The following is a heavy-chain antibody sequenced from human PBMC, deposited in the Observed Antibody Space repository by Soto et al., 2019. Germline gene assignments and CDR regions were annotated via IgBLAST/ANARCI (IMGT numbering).Heavy chain of an antibody. CDR1: RGSVGSPTYY. J-gene: IGHJ6*02. CDR2: IYYTGST. Sequence: PSETLSLTCTVSRGSVGSPTYYWNWIRQPPGKPLEWIGYIYYTGSTNYNPSLRSRVTISLDTSSDQFSLKLNSVTAADTAVYYCARTRDNNINCYSALHVWGQGTTVTVYS. CDR3: ARTRDNNINCYSALHV. D-gene: IGHD2-15*01. V-gene: IGHV4-61*01.